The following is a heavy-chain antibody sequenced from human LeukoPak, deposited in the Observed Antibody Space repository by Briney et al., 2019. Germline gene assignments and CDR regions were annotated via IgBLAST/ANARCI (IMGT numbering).Heavy chain of an antibody. Sequence: GGTLRLSCAASGFTFSSYAMSWVRQAPGKGLEWVSAISGSGGSTYYADSVKGRFTISRDNSKNTLYLQVNSLRAEDTAVYYCAKDPRYSSSSLLDYWGQGTLVTVSS. CDR2: ISGSGGST. J-gene: IGHJ4*02. CDR3: AKDPRYSSSSLLDY. CDR1: GFTFSSYA. V-gene: IGHV3-23*01. D-gene: IGHD6-6*01.